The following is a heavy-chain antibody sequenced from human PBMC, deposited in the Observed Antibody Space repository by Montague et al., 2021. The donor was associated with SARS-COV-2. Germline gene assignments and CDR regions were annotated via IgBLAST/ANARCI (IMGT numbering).Heavy chain of an antibody. CDR2: IYYDGST. J-gene: IGHJ4*02. CDR3: ARYGSYFEH. D-gene: IGHD1-26*01. V-gene: IGHV4-59*03. Sequence: SETLSLTCTVSGGSIRSYYWSWIRQTPGKGLEWIGYIYYDGSTNHNPSLKSRVTMSVDPSKNQFSLRLSSVTAADTAVYYCARYGSYFEHWGQGTLVTVSS. CDR1: GGSIRSYY.